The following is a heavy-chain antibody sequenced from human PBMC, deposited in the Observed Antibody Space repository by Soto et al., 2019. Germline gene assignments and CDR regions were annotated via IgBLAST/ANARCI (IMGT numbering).Heavy chain of an antibody. CDR2: INPKSGGT. J-gene: IGHJ4*02. V-gene: IGHV1-2*02. D-gene: IGHD3-22*01. Sequence: ASVKVSCKTSGYTFSAYYMHWVRQAPGQGLEWMGWINPKSGGTLYAQKFQGRVTMTRDTSISTAYMELSRLRSDDTAVYYCARGGTFAYDTSGYSVYWGQGTLVTVSA. CDR1: GYTFSAYY. CDR3: ARGGTFAYDTSGYSVY.